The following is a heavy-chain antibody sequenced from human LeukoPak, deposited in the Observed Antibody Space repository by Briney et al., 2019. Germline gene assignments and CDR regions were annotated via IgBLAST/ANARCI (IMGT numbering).Heavy chain of an antibody. V-gene: IGHV3-74*01. J-gene: IGHJ5*02. CDR1: GFTFSSYW. D-gene: IGHD3-10*01. CDR3: ARDQSYYYAP. Sequence: PGGSLRLSCAASGFTFSSYWMHWVRQAPGKGVGWVSRINSDGSSTSYADSVKGRFTISRDNAKNTLYLQLNSLRAEDTALNYCARDQSYYYAPWGQGTLVTVSS. CDR2: INSDGSST.